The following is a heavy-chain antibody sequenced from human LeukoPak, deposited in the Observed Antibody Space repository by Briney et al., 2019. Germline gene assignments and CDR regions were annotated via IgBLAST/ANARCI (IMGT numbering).Heavy chain of an antibody. J-gene: IGHJ4*02. D-gene: IGHD5-18*01. CDR3: ARVNRGIQLWFDFDY. CDR2: IYYSGST. CDR1: GGSISSHY. V-gene: IGHV4-59*11. Sequence: PSETLSLTCTVSGGSISSHYWSWIRQPPGKGLEWIGYIYYSGSTNYNPSLKSRVTISVDTSKNQFSLKLSSVTAADTAVYYCARVNRGIQLWFDFDYWGQGTLVTVSS.